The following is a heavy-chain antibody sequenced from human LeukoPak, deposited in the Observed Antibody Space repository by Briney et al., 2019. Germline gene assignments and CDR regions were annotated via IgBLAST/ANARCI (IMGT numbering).Heavy chain of an antibody. J-gene: IGHJ3*02. CDR3: ASSYRSGWYHDAFDI. D-gene: IGHD6-19*01. CDR2: IGTAGDP. Sequence: GGSLRLSCAASGFTFSSCDMHWVRQATGKGLEWVSAIGTAGDPYYPGSVKGRFTISRENAKNSLYLQMNSLRAGDTAVYYCASSYRSGWYHDAFDIWGQGTMVTVFS. V-gene: IGHV3-13*05. CDR1: GFTFSSCD.